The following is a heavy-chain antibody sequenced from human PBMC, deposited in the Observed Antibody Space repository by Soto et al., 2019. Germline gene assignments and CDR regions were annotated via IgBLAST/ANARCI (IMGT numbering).Heavy chain of an antibody. J-gene: IGHJ4*02. V-gene: IGHV3-48*03. Sequence: GGSLRLSCAASGFTFSSYEMNCVRQAPGKGLEWVSYISSSGSTIYYADSVKGRSTISRDNAKNSLYLQMNSLRAEDTAVYYCAREVIAAAALFDYWGQGTLVTVSS. D-gene: IGHD6-13*01. CDR3: AREVIAAAALFDY. CDR1: GFTFSSYE. CDR2: ISSSGSTI.